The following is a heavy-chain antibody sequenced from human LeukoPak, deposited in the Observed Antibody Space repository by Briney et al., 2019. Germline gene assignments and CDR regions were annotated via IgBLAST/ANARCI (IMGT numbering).Heavy chain of an antibody. J-gene: IGHJ4*02. CDR1: GGSFSGYY. D-gene: IGHD5-18*01. CDR2: INHSGST. Sequence: SETLSLTCAVYGGSFSGYYWNWIRQPPGKGLEWIGEINHSGSTNYNPSLKSRVTISVDTSKNQFSLKLSSVTAADTAVYYCARGAQLWPTDYWGQGTLVTVSS. V-gene: IGHV4-34*01. CDR3: ARGAQLWPTDY.